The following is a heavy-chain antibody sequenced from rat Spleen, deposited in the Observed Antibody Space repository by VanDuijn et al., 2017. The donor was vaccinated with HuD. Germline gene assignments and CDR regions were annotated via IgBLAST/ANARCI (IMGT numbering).Heavy chain of an antibody. Sequence: EVQLVESGGGLVQPGRSMKLSCAASGFTFRNYGMAWVRQAPTKGLEWVASISTSGGTTYYRDSVKGRFTISRDNAKSTLYLQMNSLRSEDTATYYCSRDGSLYSWFAYWGQGTLVTVSS. D-gene: IGHD1-7*01. J-gene: IGHJ3*01. CDR2: ISTSGGTT. CDR3: SRDGSLYSWFAY. V-gene: IGHV5-25*01. CDR1: GFTFRNYG.